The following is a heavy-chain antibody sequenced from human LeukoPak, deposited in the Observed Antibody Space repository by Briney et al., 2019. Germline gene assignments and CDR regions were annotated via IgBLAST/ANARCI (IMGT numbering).Heavy chain of an antibody. CDR3: ARGTRSGWYAVEYFQH. J-gene: IGHJ1*01. Sequence: GGSLRLSCAASGFTVSSSYMSWVRQAPGKGLEWVSVIYSGGSTYYADSVKGRFTISRDNSKNTLYLQMNSLRAEDTAVYYCARGTRSGWYAVEYFQHWGQGTLVTVS. D-gene: IGHD6-19*01. CDR1: GFTVSSSY. V-gene: IGHV3-53*01. CDR2: IYSGGST.